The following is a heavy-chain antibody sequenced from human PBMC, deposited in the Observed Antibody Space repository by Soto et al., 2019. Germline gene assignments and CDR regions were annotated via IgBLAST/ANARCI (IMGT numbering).Heavy chain of an antibody. Sequence: PSETLSLTCSVLGDSINSDKYYWGWIRQPPGKGLEWIGSIYFRGNTYYNPSLQTRVTISLDKSKSQFSLKLNSVTAADSAVYFCARLEGLATISYYFDFWGQGALVTVSS. J-gene: IGHJ4*02. CDR1: GDSINSDKYY. V-gene: IGHV4-39*01. D-gene: IGHD3-9*01. CDR2: IYFRGNT. CDR3: ARLEGLATISYYFDF.